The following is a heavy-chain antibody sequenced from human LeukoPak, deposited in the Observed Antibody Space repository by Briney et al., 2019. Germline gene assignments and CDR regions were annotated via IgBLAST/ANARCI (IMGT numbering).Heavy chain of an antibody. CDR1: GYTFTSYY. CDR2: INPSGGST. J-gene: IGHJ3*02. Sequence: GASVKVSCKASGYTFTSYYMHWVRQAPGQGLEWMGIINPSGGSTSYAQKFQGRVTMTRDTSTSTVYMELSSLRSEDTAVYYCARDGFWMVRGESDAFDIWGQGTMFTVSS. D-gene: IGHD3-10*01. V-gene: IGHV1-46*01. CDR3: ARDGFWMVRGESDAFDI.